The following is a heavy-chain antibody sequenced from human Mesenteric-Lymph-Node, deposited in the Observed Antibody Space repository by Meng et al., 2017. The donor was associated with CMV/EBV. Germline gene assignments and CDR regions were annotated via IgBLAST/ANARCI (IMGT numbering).Heavy chain of an antibody. CDR2: INPKSGGT. CDR1: GYTFTGYY. CDR3: ATLVTHDFWSGSFFDH. Sequence: GESLKISCKASGYTFTGYYIHWVRQAPALGLEWMGWINPKSGGTSYAQSFQARITLTRDTSINTAYMDLSDLRSDDTAMYYCATLVTHDFWSGSFFDHWGRGTLVTVSS. J-gene: IGHJ4*02. V-gene: IGHV1-2*02. D-gene: IGHD3-3*01.